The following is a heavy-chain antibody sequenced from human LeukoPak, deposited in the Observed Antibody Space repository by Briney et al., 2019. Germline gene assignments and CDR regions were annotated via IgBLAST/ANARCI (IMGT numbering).Heavy chain of an antibody. CDR2: ISSSYRTI. CDR1: GFTFSSYS. V-gene: IGHV3-48*01. J-gene: IGHJ3*02. CDR3: ARDLGGGDTFDI. Sequence: PGGSLRLSCAASGFTFSSYSMNWVRQAPGKGLEWVSYISSSYRTIYYADSVKGRFTVSRDNAKNSLYLQMSSLRAEDTAFYYCARDLGGGDTFDIWGQGTMATVSS. D-gene: IGHD3-16*01.